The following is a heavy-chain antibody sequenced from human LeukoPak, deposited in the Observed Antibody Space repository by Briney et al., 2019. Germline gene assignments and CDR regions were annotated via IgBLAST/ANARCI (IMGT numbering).Heavy chain of an antibody. V-gene: IGHV1-18*01. CDR3: ARATVGFWSGYFGY. CDR2: ISAYNGNT. D-gene: IGHD3-3*01. CDR1: GYTFTSCG. Sequence: ASVKVSCKASGYTFTSCGISWVRQAPGQGLEWMGWISAYNGNTNYAQKLQGRVTMTTDTSTSTAYMELRSLRSDDTAVYYCARATVGFWSGYFGYWGQGTLVTVSS. J-gene: IGHJ4*02.